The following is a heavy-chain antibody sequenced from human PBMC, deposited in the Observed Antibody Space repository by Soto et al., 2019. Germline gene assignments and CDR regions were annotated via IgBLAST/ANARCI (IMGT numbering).Heavy chain of an antibody. CDR2: ISAYNGNT. J-gene: IGHJ5*02. CDR1: GYTFTSYG. CDR3: ARGGGAYSSSSQDWFDP. D-gene: IGHD6-6*01. Sequence: GVSVKVSCKASGYTFTSYGISWVRQAPGQGLEWMGWISAYNGNTNYAQKLQGRVTMTTDTSTSTAYMELRSLRSDDTAVYYCARGGGAYSSSSQDWFDPWGQGTLVTVSS. V-gene: IGHV1-18*01.